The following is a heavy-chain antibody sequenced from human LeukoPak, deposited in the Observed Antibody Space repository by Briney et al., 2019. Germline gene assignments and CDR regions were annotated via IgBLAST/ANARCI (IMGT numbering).Heavy chain of an antibody. CDR1: GGSISSSSYY. D-gene: IGHD3-22*01. J-gene: IGHJ3*02. V-gene: IGHV4-39*01. CDR3: ASGGMIVVATDAFDI. Sequence: SETLSLTCTVSGGSISSSSYYWGWIRQPPGKGLERIGSIYYSGSTYYNPSLKSRVTISVDTSKNQFSLKLSSVTAADTAVYYCASGGMIVVATDAFDIWGQGTMVTVSS. CDR2: IYYSGST.